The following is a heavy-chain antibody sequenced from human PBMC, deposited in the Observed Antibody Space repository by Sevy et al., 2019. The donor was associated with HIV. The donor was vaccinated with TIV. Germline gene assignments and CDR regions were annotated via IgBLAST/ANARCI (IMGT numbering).Heavy chain of an antibody. CDR3: TTKGRDCSGIGCQIS. CDR1: EFIFNDAW. D-gene: IGHD2-15*01. CDR2: IKSNIDGAAI. J-gene: IGHJ5*02. V-gene: IGHV3-15*01. Sequence: GGSLRLSCVASEFIFNDAWMHWVRQAPGKGLEWVGRIKSNIDGAAIDYAAPVKGRLTISSDDSKNTVFLQMNSLKSEDTAVYLCTTKGRDCSGIGCQISWGQGTQVTVSS.